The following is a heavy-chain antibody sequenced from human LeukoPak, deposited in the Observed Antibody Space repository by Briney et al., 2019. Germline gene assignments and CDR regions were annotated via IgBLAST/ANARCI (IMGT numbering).Heavy chain of an antibody. CDR1: GYTFTGYY. J-gene: IGHJ4*02. Sequence: ASVKVSCKASGYTFTGYYMHWVRQAPGQGLEWMGWINPNSGGTNYAQKFQGRVTMTRDTSISTAYMELSRLRSDDTAVYYCARDTHDYSRPGVPFDYWGQGTLVTVSS. V-gene: IGHV1-2*02. CDR3: ARDTHDYSRPGVPFDY. CDR2: INPNSGGT. D-gene: IGHD4-11*01.